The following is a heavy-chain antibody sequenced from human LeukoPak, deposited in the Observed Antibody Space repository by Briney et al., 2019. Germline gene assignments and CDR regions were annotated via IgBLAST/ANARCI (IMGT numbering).Heavy chain of an antibody. CDR3: ARGYSSGWRPHDY. D-gene: IGHD6-19*01. CDR1: GYTFTGYY. J-gene: IGHJ4*02. Sequence: ASVKVSCKASGYTFTGYYMHWVRQAPGQGLEWMGWINPNSGGTNYAQKFQGRVTMTRDTSISTAYMELSRLRSDDTAAYYCARGYSSGWRPHDYWGQGTMVTVSS. V-gene: IGHV1-2*02. CDR2: INPNSGGT.